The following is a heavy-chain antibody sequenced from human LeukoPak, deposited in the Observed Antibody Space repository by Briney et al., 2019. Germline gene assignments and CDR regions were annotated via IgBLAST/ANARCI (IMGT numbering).Heavy chain of an antibody. CDR2: ISTDGSKR. Sequence: AGGSLTLSCAASGFTLGSYGMHWVRQAPGKGLEWVAVISTDGSKRYYADSVKGRFTISRDNSKYTLDLQMNSLRDEDTAVYYCARNRGATGYYWVDYWGQGSLVTVSS. CDR3: ARNRGATGYYWVDY. V-gene: IGHV3-30-3*01. CDR1: GFTLGSYG. J-gene: IGHJ4*02. D-gene: IGHD3-9*01.